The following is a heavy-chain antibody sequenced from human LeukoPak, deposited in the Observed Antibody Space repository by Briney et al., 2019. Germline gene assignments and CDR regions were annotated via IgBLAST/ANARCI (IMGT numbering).Heavy chain of an antibody. D-gene: IGHD6-13*01. CDR3: ARSSTQQLVTWFDY. CDR1: GFTFSSYS. J-gene: IGHJ4*02. CDR2: IRSSSCYI. V-gene: IGHV3-21*01. Sequence: GVSLSLLYGSSGFTFSSYSMKGARRAPGKGREWVSSIRSSSCYIYYADSVRRRFNFSRRNAKHSLYLQMNRLRAEDTAVYYCARSSTQQLVTWFDYWGQGTLVTVSS.